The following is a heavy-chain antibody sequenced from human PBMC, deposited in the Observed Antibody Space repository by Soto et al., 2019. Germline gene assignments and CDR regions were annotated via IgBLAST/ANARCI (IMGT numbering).Heavy chain of an antibody. J-gene: IGHJ6*02. CDR3: AGETVVYYYGMDV. CDR2: IYYSGST. V-gene: IGHV4-31*03. CDR1: GGSISSGGYC. Sequence: SETLSLTCTVSGGSISSGGYCWIWIRQHPGKGLEWIGYIYYSGSTYYNPSLKSRVTISVDTSKNQFSLKLSSVTAADTAVYYCAGETVVYYYGMDVWGQGTTVTVSS. D-gene: IGHD2-15*01.